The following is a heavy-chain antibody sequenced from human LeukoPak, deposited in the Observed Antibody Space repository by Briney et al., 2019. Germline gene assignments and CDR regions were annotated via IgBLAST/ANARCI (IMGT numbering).Heavy chain of an antibody. Sequence: SETLPLTCTVSGGSISSYYWSWIRQPPGKGLEWIGYIYYSGSTNYNPSLKSRVTISVDTSKNQFSLKLSSVTAADTAVYYCAGVPAAYYYYYYMDVWGKGTTVTVSS. CDR1: GGSISSYY. J-gene: IGHJ6*03. D-gene: IGHD2-2*01. V-gene: IGHV4-59*01. CDR3: AGVPAAYYYYYYMDV. CDR2: IYYSGST.